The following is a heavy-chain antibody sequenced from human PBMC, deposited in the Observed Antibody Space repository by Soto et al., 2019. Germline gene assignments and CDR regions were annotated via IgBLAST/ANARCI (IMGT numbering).Heavy chain of an antibody. J-gene: IGHJ4*02. CDR1: GFSLSTSGLG. CDR3: AHRPSRWYLFDY. Sequence: QITLKEPGPTLVRPTQTLTLTCTFSGFSLSTSGLGVGWIRQPPGKALEWLALIYWNDDKRYSPSLKARLTITKDTSRNQVVLTMTNMDPVDTATYYCAHRPSRWYLFDYWGQRTLVTVSS. D-gene: IGHD6-19*01. CDR2: IYWNDDK. V-gene: IGHV2-5*01.